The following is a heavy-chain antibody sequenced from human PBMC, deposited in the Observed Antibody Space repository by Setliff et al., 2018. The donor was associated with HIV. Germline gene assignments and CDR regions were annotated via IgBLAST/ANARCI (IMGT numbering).Heavy chain of an antibody. J-gene: IGHJ4*02. V-gene: IGHV1-46*01. CDR1: GYTFTNYY. D-gene: IGHD5-12*01. CDR2: IYPGGARR. Sequence: ASVKVSCKASGYTFTNYYMHWVRQAPGQGLEWMGIIYPGGARRSYAQRFQGRVTMTWDTSTSTVYMELSSLRSEDTAFYYCARSAHDSETGYWGQGTLVTVSS. CDR3: ARSAHDSETGY.